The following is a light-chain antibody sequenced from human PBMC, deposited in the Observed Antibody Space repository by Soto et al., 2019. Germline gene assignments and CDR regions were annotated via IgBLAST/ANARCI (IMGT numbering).Light chain of an antibody. Sequence: SYELTQPPSVSVSPGQTARITCSGDALPKQYAYWYQQKPGQAPVLVIYKDSERPSGIPERFSGSSSGTTVTLTISGVQAEDEADYYCQSADSSGTYRVFGTGTKGTVL. CDR1: ALPKQY. CDR2: KDS. J-gene: IGLJ1*01. CDR3: QSADSSGTYRV. V-gene: IGLV3-25*02.